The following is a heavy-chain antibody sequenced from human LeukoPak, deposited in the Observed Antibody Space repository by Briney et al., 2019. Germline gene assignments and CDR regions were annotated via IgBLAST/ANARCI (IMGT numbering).Heavy chain of an antibody. CDR3: ARPIGSSWYGWFDP. D-gene: IGHD6-13*01. Sequence: GASVMVSCKASGYTFTSYGISWVRQAPGQGLEWMGWISAYNGNTNYAQKLQGRVTMTTDTSTSTAYMELRSLRSDDTAVYYCARPIGSSWYGWFDPWGQGTLVTVSS. V-gene: IGHV1-18*01. CDR1: GYTFTSYG. CDR2: ISAYNGNT. J-gene: IGHJ5*02.